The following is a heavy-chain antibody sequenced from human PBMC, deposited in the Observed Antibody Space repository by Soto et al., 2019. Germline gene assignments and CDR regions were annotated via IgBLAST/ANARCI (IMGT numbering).Heavy chain of an antibody. D-gene: IGHD6-19*01. V-gene: IGHV6-1*01. CDR3: ATNLAVAGGGETFDI. J-gene: IGHJ3*02. Sequence: SQTLSLTCAISGDSVSSNSAAWNWIRQSPSRGLEWLGRTYYRSKWYNDYAVSVKSRITINPDTSKNQFSLQLNSVTPEDTAVYYCATNLAVAGGGETFDIWGQGTMVTVSS. CDR2: TYYRSKWYN. CDR1: GDSVSSNSAA.